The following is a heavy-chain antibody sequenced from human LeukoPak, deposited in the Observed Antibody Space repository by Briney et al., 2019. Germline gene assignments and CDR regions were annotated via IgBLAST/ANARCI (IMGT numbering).Heavy chain of an antibody. CDR3: ARDGLRLNWFDP. D-gene: IGHD4-17*01. CDR1: GGSISSGGNS. CDR2: IYHSGST. V-gene: IGHV4-30-2*01. J-gene: IGHJ5*02. Sequence: SETLSLTCAVSGGSISSGGNSWSWIRQPPGKGLEWIGYIYHSGSTYYNPSLKSRVTISVDRSKNQFSLKLSSVTAADTAVYYCARDGLRLNWFDPWGQGTLVTVSS.